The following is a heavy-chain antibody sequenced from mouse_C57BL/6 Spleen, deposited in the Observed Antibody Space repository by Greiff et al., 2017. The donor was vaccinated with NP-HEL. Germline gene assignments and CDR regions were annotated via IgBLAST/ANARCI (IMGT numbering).Heavy chain of an antibody. CDR2: IDPSDSYT. Sequence: QVQLQQPGAELVKPGASVKLSCKASGYTFTSYWMQWVKQRPGQGLEWIGEIDPSDSYTNYNQKFKGKATLTVDTSSSTAYMQLSSLTSEDSAVYYCARYDYEGSFAYWGQGTLVTVSA. V-gene: IGHV1-50*01. J-gene: IGHJ3*01. CDR3: ARYDYEGSFAY. D-gene: IGHD2-4*01. CDR1: GYTFTSYW.